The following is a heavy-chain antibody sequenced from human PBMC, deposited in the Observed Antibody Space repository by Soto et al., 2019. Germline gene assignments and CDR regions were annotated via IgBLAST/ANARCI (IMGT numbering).Heavy chain of an antibody. CDR3: ARSGKDWLSYENWFDP. CDR2: IYPGDSDT. J-gene: IGHJ5*02. D-gene: IGHD3-9*01. CDR1: GYSFTSYW. Sequence: GESLKISCKGSGYSFTSYWIAWVRQMPGKGLEWMGIIYPGDSDTRYSPSFQGQVTISADKSISTAYLQWSSLKASDTAMYYCARSGKDWLSYENWFDPWGQGTLVTVSS. V-gene: IGHV5-51*01.